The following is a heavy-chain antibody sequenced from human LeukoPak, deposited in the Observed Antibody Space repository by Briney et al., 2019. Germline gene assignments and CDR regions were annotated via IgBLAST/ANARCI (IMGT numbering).Heavy chain of an antibody. CDR1: GFTFSSYE. V-gene: IGHV3-48*03. Sequence: PGGSLRLSCAASGFTFSSYEMNWVRQAPGKGLEWVSYISSSGSTIYYTDSVKGRFTISRDNAKNSLYLQMNSLRAEDTAVYYCARHVYGRWLQYRDADFDYWGQGTLVTVSS. D-gene: IGHD5-24*01. CDR2: ISSSGSTI. CDR3: ARHVYGRWLQYRDADFDY. J-gene: IGHJ4*02.